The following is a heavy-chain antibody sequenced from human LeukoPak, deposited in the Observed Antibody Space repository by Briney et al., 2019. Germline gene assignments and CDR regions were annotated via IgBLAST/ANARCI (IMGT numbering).Heavy chain of an antibody. J-gene: IGHJ4*02. Sequence: SVKVSCKASGGTFISYAISWVRQAPGQGLEWMGGIIPIFGTANYAQKFQGRVTITADESTSTAYMELSSLRSEGTAVYYCARTQSSGWYNFDYWGQGTLVTVSS. V-gene: IGHV1-69*13. CDR3: ARTQSSGWYNFDY. CDR2: IIPIFGTA. D-gene: IGHD6-19*01. CDR1: GGTFISYA.